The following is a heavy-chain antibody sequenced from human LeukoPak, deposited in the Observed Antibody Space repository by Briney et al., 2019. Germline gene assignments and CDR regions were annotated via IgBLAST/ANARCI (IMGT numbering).Heavy chain of an antibody. CDR3: ARGPRLVGATDYYYYGMDV. CDR1: GGSFSSYY. CDR2: INHSGST. D-gene: IGHD1-26*01. J-gene: IGHJ6*02. V-gene: IGHV4-34*01. Sequence: SETLSLTCAVYGGSFSSYYWSWIRQPPGKGLEWIGEINHSGSTNYNPSLKSRVTISVDTSKTQFSLKMSSVTAADTAVYYCARGPRLVGATDYYYYGMDVWGQGTTVTVSS.